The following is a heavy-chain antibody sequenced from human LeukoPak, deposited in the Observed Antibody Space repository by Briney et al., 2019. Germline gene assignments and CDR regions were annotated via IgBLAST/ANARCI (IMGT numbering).Heavy chain of an antibody. CDR3: ASVSCTSDN. J-gene: IGHJ1*01. CDR2: ISGSGGST. D-gene: IGHD2-2*01. CDR1: GFTFSSYA. Sequence: PGWSLPVSCAASGFTFSSYAMNWVRQAPGKGLEWVSAISGSGGSTYYADSVKGRFTISRDNSKNTLFLQMNSLRAEDTAVYYCASVSCTSDNWGQGTRVTVSS. V-gene: IGHV3-23*01.